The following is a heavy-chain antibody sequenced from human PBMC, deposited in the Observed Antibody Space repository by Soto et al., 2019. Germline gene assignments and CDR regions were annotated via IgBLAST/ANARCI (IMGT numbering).Heavy chain of an antibody. V-gene: IGHV1-69*13. D-gene: IGHD1-7*01. CDR1: GGTFSSYA. CDR2: IIPIFGTA. J-gene: IGHJ4*02. CDR3: ARKARNYEFYFDY. Sequence: GASVKVSCKASGGTFSSYAISWVRQAPGQGLEWMGGIIPIFGTASYAQKFQGRVTITADESTSTAYMELSSLRSEDTAVYYCARKARNYEFYFDYWGQGTLVTVSS.